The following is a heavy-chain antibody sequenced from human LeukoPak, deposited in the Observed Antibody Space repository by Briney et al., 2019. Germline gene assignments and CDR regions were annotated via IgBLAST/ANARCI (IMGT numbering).Heavy chain of an antibody. CDR2: ISGGCGPI. V-gene: IGHV3-21*01. D-gene: IGHD3-22*01. Sequence: GGSLSLSCAASGFTFSSYIMNWVRQAPGKGLEWVSSISGGCGPIYYADSVRGRFTISRDNAKNTLYLQMNNLRVEDTAVYYCATSYGITTGCPVYWGQGTLVTVSS. CDR3: ATSYGITTGCPVY. J-gene: IGHJ4*02. CDR1: GFTFSSYI.